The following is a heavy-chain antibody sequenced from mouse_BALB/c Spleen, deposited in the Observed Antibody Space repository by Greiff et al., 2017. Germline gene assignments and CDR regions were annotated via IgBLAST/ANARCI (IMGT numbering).Heavy chain of an antibody. CDR1: GFNIKDTY. CDR2: IDPANGNT. Sequence: EVQLQESGAELVKPGASVKLSCTASGFNIKDTYMHWVKQRPEQGLEWIGRIDPANGNTKYDPKFQGKATITADTSSNTAYLQLSSLTSEDTAVYYCASNYYGSSYVWFAYWGQGTLVTVSA. V-gene: IGHV14-3*02. D-gene: IGHD1-1*01. CDR3: ASNYYGSSYVWFAY. J-gene: IGHJ3*01.